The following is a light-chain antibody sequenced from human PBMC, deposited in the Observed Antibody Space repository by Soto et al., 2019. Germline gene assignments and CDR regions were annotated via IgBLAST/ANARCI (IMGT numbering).Light chain of an antibody. V-gene: IGKV1-39*01. J-gene: IGKJ1*01. CDR1: QAIDTH. CDR2: RTA. CDR3: LQRPSSPRT. Sequence: DVQMTQYPSSLSASLGDRVTITCRASQAIDTHLSWYQQKPGKVPNLLIYRTAVLRGGVTSRFYGLGSGTDFTLTSTNLQLDDVGTYYWLQRPSSPRTFGQ.